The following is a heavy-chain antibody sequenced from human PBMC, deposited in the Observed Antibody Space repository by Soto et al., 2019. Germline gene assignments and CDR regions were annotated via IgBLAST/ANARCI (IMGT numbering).Heavy chain of an antibody. CDR2: VYTSGRT. J-gene: IGHJ4*02. Sequence: EVQLVESGGDLIQPGGSLRLSCAASGFTVTNSYMAWVRQAPGKGLEWVSVVYTSGRTYHADSVKGRFTVSRDISTNMFFLQMNKLSAEDMATYYCARAGFERLYFDQWGRGTLCTVAS. D-gene: IGHD1-1*01. V-gene: IGHV3-53*01. CDR1: GFTVTNSY. CDR3: ARAGFERLYFDQ.